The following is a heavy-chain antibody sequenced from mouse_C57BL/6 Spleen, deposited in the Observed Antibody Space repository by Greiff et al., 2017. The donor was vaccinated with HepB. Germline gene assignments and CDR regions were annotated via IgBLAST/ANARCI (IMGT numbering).Heavy chain of an antibody. Sequence: QVQLQQSGPGLVQPSQSLSITCTVSGFSLTSYGVHWVRQSPGKGLEWLGVIWRGGSTDYNAAFMSRLSITKDNSKSQVFFKMNSLQADDTAIYYCAKNDPYDYDDEAWFAYWGQGTLVTVSA. J-gene: IGHJ3*01. CDR3: AKNDPYDYDDEAWFAY. V-gene: IGHV2-5*01. CDR1: GFSLTSYG. CDR2: IWRGGST. D-gene: IGHD2-4*01.